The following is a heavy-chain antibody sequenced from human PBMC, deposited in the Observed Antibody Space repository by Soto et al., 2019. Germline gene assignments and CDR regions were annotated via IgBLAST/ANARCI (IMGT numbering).Heavy chain of an antibody. J-gene: IGHJ4*02. D-gene: IGHD2-2*03. Sequence: SVKVSFKASGGTSSSYAISWVRQAPGQGLEWMGGIIPIFGTANYAQKFQGRVTITADESTSTAYMELSSLRSEDTAGYYCAIRVGYYFDDWGQGTLVTVSS. CDR1: GGTSSSYA. CDR2: IIPIFGTA. V-gene: IGHV1-69*13. CDR3: AIRVGYYFDD.